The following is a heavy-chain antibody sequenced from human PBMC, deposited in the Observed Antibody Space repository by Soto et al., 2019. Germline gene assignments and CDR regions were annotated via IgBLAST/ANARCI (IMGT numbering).Heavy chain of an antibody. Sequence: HPGGSLRLSCAASGFTFSSYAMHWARQAPGKGLEWVTVISIRGGDEYYAESVRGRFTISRDDSKNTLYLQMDSLRVEDTAVYYYAMGTIVARQHLDYWGQGTLVTVSS. CDR3: AMGTIVARQHLDY. CDR2: ISIRGGDE. D-gene: IGHD6-6*01. J-gene: IGHJ4*02. CDR1: GFTFSSYA. V-gene: IGHV3-30*03.